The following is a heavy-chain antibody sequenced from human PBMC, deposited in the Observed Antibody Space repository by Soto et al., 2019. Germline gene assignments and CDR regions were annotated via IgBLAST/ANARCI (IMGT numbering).Heavy chain of an antibody. V-gene: IGHV1-46*03. Sequence: QVQLVQSGAEVKKPGASVKVFCKASGYSFTTSYMHWVRQAPGQGLEWMGIINANGGTTDYAQKFQGRVTMTMDTSTSTVYMELSSLRSDDTAVYFCARGRYGDEIDPWGQGTLVTVSS. J-gene: IGHJ5*02. CDR1: GYSFTTSY. CDR2: INANGGTT. CDR3: ARGRYGDEIDP. D-gene: IGHD4-17*01.